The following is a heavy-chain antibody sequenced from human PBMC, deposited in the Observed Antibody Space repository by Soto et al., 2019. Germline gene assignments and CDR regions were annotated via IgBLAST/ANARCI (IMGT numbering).Heavy chain of an antibody. V-gene: IGHV1-18*01. D-gene: IGHD6-13*01. CDR2: ISAYNGNT. CDR3: ARDLAAAGPFDY. J-gene: IGHJ4*02. CDR1: GYTFTNYA. Sequence: QVQLVQSGAEVKKPGASVKVSCKASGYTFTNYAFSWVRQAPGQGLEWMGWISAYNGNTNYPQKLQGRVTMTTDTSTSTAYMELRSLRSDGTAVYYCARDLAAAGPFDYWGQGTLVTVSS.